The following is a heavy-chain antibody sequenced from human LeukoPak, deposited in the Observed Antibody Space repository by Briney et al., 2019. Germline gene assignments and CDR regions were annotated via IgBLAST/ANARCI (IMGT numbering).Heavy chain of an antibody. CDR1: GFTFSSYW. V-gene: IGHV3-74*01. CDR3: AGAPEWLAIYYFDY. D-gene: IGHD6-19*01. CDR2: INSDGSST. Sequence: GGSLRLSCAASGFTFSSYWMHWVRQAPGKGLVWVSRINSDGSSTSYADSVKGRFTISRDNAKNTLYLQMNSLRAEDTAVYYCAGAPEWLAIYYFDYWGQGTLVTVSS. J-gene: IGHJ4*02.